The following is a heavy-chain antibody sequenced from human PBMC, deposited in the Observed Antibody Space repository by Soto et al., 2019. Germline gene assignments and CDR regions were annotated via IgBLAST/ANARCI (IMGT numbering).Heavy chain of an antibody. Sequence: SETLSLTCAVYGGSFSGYYWSWIRQPPGKGLEWIGELNPSGSTNYHPSLNSRVTISPDTSKNQLSLRLNSVTAADTALYYCARGREQWLVDAFDIWGQGTMVTVSS. D-gene: IGHD6-19*01. CDR1: GGSFSGYY. J-gene: IGHJ3*02. CDR3: ARGREQWLVDAFDI. V-gene: IGHV4-34*01. CDR2: LNPSGST.